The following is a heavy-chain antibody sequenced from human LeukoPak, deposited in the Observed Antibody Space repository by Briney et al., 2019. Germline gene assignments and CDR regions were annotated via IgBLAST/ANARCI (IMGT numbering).Heavy chain of an antibody. CDR1: GFTFSDFI. D-gene: IGHD5-18*01. CDR3: AREWTYSRGAVDI. J-gene: IGHJ3*02. CDR2: MGPSFTQI. V-gene: IGHV3-21*01. Sequence: GGSLRLSCAASGFTFSDFIMHWVRQAPGKGLEWVSSMGPSFTQIHYSDSVKGRFTISRDDAKSSVFLLMNRLRAGDTAIYYCAREWTYSRGAVDIWGQGTVVTVSS.